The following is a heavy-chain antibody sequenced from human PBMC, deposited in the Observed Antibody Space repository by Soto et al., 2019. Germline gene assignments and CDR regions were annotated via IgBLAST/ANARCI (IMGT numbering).Heavy chain of an antibody. J-gene: IGHJ4*02. CDR1: GAAIITDNYF. D-gene: IGHD4-17*01. Sequence: SETLSLTWTVSGAAIITDNYFWVWIRQSPRRGLELIGSISYSGRTYDNPSLQSRVTISIDASKNQFSLKLTSVTTADTAVYYCARRRASDYGGNHHPYYFDRWGQGALVTVSS. CDR2: ISYSGRT. CDR3: ARRRASDYGGNHHPYYFDR. V-gene: IGHV4-39*01.